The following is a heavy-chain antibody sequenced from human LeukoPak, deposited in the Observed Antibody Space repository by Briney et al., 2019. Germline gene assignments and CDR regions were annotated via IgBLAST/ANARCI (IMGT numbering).Heavy chain of an antibody. V-gene: IGHV3-23*01. Sequence: PGGSLRLSCAASGFTFSSYAMSWVRQAPGKGLEWVSAISGSGGSTYYADSVKGRFTISRDNSKNTLYLQMNSLRAVDTAVYYCANCGGDCYPNDAFDIWGQGTMVTVSS. CDR2: ISGSGGST. CDR1: GFTFSSYA. CDR3: ANCGGDCYPNDAFDI. D-gene: IGHD2-21*02. J-gene: IGHJ3*02.